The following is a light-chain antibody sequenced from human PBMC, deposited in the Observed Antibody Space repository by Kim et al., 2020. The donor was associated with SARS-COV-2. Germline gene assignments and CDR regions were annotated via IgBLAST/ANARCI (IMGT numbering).Light chain of an antibody. Sequence: GQKVTISCSGSSSNIGNNYVSWYQQLPGTAPELLIYDSNKRPSGIPDRFSGSKSGTSATLGITGLQTGDEADYYCGTWDSSLSAWVFGGGTQLTVL. CDR2: DSN. CDR1: SSNIGNNY. CDR3: GTWDSSLSAWV. J-gene: IGLJ3*02. V-gene: IGLV1-51*01.